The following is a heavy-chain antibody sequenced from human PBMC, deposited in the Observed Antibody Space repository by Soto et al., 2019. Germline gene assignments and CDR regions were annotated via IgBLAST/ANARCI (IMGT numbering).Heavy chain of an antibody. J-gene: IGHJ5*02. CDR3: ARTTVRGVNWFDP. Sequence: PSETLSLTCTVSGGSISSYYWSWIRQPPGKGLEWIGYIYYSGSTNYNPSLKSRVTISVDTSKNQFSLKLSSVTAADTAVYYCARTTVRGVNWFDPWGQVTLVTVSS. CDR1: GGSISSYY. D-gene: IGHD4-4*01. CDR2: IYYSGST. V-gene: IGHV4-59*01.